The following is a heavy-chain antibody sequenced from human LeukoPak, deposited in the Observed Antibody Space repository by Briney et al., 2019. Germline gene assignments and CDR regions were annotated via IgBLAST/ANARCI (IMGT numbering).Heavy chain of an antibody. CDR2: INPNSGGT. CDR1: GYTFTGYY. Sequence: GASVKVSCKASGYTFTGYYMHWVRQAPGQGLEWMGWINPNSGGTNYAQKFQGRVTMTRDTSISTAYMELSRLRSDDTAVYYCARDIAAAGTALDYWGQGTLVTVSS. J-gene: IGHJ4*02. D-gene: IGHD6-13*01. V-gene: IGHV1-2*02. CDR3: ARDIAAAGTALDY.